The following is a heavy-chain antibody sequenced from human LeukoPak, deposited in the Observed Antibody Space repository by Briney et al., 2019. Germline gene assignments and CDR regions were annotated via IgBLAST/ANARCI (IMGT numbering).Heavy chain of an antibody. Sequence: GGSLRLSCAASGFTFSSYWMSWVRQAPGKGLEWVANIKQDGSEKYYVDSVKGRSTISRDNAKNSLYLQMNSLRAEDTAVYYCAREGSPLGYCSGGSCPDAFDIWGQGTMVTVSS. CDR2: IKQDGSEK. V-gene: IGHV3-7*01. J-gene: IGHJ3*02. D-gene: IGHD2-15*01. CDR3: AREGSPLGYCSGGSCPDAFDI. CDR1: GFTFSSYW.